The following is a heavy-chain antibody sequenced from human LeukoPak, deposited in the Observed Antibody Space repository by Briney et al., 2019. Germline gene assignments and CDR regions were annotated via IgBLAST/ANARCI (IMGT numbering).Heavy chain of an antibody. CDR3: ARDREAARPGWFDP. Sequence: ASVNLSFKASGYTFTTYGISWVRQAPGQRLEWMGWISAYNGNTNYAQKLQGRVTMTTDTSTSTAYMELRSLRSDDTAVYYCARDREAARPGWFDPWGQGTLVTVSS. J-gene: IGHJ5*02. CDR2: ISAYNGNT. D-gene: IGHD6-6*01. V-gene: IGHV1-18*01. CDR1: GYTFTTYG.